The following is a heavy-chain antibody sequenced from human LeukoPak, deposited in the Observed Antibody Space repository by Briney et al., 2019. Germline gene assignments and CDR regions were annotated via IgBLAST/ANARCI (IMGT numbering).Heavy chain of an antibody. CDR2: ISSSGSTI. Sequence: GGSLRLSCAVSGFTFSSYEMNWIRQAPGKGLGWDSYISSSGSTIYYADSVKGRFTISRDNAKNSLYLQMNSLRAEDTAVYYCARDHADYGSGSYADYWGQGTLVTVSS. CDR1: GFTFSSYE. D-gene: IGHD3-10*01. V-gene: IGHV3-48*03. J-gene: IGHJ4*02. CDR3: ARDHADYGSGSYADY.